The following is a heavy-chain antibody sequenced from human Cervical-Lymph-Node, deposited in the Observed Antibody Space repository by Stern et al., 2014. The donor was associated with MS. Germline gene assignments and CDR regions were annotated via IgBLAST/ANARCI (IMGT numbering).Heavy chain of an antibody. CDR1: GFALPYYG. J-gene: IGHJ4*02. V-gene: IGHV3-23*04. CDR3: AADPSTGGGP. CDR2: LNPNGKNT. Sequence: VQLVESGGGLVQPGGSLRLSCVGSGFALPYYGMSWVRQAPGQGLEWVSTLNPNGKNTLYADSVEGRLAISREISKTTMYQQMNSLTVDDTATYYCAADPSTGGGPWGQGTLVTVSS. D-gene: IGHD1-1*01.